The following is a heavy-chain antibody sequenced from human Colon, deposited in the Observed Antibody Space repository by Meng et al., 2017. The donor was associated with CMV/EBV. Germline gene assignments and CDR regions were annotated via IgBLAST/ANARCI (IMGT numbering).Heavy chain of an antibody. Sequence: QVQLKRWGEGLLKNSETLALTCGVSGGSLSGYYWTWIRQSPGKGLEWIGEINQSGSTNYNPSLKSRVTVSVDTSKNQFSLRVTSVTAADSALYYCAREAGPFFGVIVYDSWGQGTLVTVSS. CDR3: AREAGPFFGVIVYDS. D-gene: IGHD3-3*01. CDR1: GGSLSGYY. V-gene: IGHV4-34*01. J-gene: IGHJ4*02. CDR2: INQSGST.